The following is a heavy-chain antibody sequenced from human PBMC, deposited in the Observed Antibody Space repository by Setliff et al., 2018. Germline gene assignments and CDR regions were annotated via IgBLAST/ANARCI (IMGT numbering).Heavy chain of an antibody. Sequence: ASVKVSCKVSGYTLTKLPMHWVRQAPGKGLEWMGWISAYNGNTNYAQKLQGRVTLTTDTSTGTAYMEVRSLRSDDTAQYYCVRDRAAIVVGPPTAAFDIWGQGTMVTVSS. J-gene: IGHJ3*02. CDR2: ISAYNGNT. CDR3: VRDRAAIVVGPPTAAFDI. CDR1: GYTLTKLP. D-gene: IGHD2-2*01. V-gene: IGHV1-18*01.